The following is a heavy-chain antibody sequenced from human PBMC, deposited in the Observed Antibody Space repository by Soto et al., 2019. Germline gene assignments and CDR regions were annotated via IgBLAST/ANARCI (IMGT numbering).Heavy chain of an antibody. J-gene: IGHJ3*02. CDR3: ARAAEMATTFDAFDI. V-gene: IGHV1-46*01. Sequence: ASVKVSCKAPGYTFTSYYMHWVRQAPGQGLEWMGIINPSGGSTSYAQKFQGRVTMTRDTSTSTVYMELSSLRSEDTAVYYCARAAEMATTFDAFDIWGQGTMVTVSS. D-gene: IGHD5-12*01. CDR1: GYTFTSYY. CDR2: INPSGGST.